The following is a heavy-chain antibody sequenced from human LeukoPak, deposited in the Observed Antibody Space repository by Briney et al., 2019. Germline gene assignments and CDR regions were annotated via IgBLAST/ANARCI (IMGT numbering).Heavy chain of an antibody. V-gene: IGHV3-30-3*01. CDR3: ARGKFFDI. Sequence: AGGSLRLSCKASGFTFGSYPMDWVRQAPGKGLEWVAIISDDGTNKYYADSVKGRFTISRDDSNNTVYLQMNSLRVDDTAIYFCARGKFFDIWGQGTMVTVSS. CDR1: GFTFGSYP. J-gene: IGHJ3*02. CDR2: ISDDGTNK.